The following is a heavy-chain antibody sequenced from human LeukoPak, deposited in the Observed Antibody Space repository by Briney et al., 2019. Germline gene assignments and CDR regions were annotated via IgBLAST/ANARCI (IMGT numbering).Heavy chain of an antibody. CDR3: ARKAKPLRYYYYGMDV. Sequence: GSLRLSCAASGFTFSNAWMSWVRQPPGKGLEWIGEINHSGSTNYNPSLKSRVTISVDTSKNQFSLKLSSVTAADTAVYYCARKAKPLRYYYYGMDVWGQGTTVTVSS. CDR1: GFTFSNAW. V-gene: IGHV4-34*01. CDR2: INHSGST. J-gene: IGHJ6*02.